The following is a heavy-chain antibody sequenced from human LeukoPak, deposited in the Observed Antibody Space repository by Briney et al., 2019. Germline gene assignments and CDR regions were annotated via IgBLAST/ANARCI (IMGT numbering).Heavy chain of an antibody. Sequence: SETLSLTCTVSGGSISSGSYYWSWIRQPAGKGLEWIGRIYTGGSTNYNPPLKSRVTISVDTSKNQFSLKLSSVTAADTAVYYCARGTGGVIVRFDPWGQGTLVTVSS. J-gene: IGHJ5*02. D-gene: IGHD3-16*02. CDR2: IYTGGST. V-gene: IGHV4-61*02. CDR3: ARGTGGVIVRFDP. CDR1: GGSISSGSYY.